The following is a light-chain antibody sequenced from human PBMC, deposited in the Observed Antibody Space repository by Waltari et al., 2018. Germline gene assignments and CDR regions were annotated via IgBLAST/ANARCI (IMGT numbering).Light chain of an antibody. J-gene: IGLJ2*01. CDR1: TSDGGNSNF. CDR3: CSHVQKDIWL. CDR2: EVI. V-gene: IGLV2-23*02. Sequence: QSALTQPASVSGAPGQSITISCAATTSDGGNSNFVSWYQHHPGKVPKLLIYEVIKRPSNISDRLTGSKSGNTASLSISGLQADDEADYYCCSHVQKDIWLFGRGTKVTVL.